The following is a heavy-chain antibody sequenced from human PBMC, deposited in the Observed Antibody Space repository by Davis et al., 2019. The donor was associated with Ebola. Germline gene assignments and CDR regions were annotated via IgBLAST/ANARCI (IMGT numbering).Heavy chain of an antibody. D-gene: IGHD3-10*01. Sequence: ASVKVSCKPSGYTFTTYDINWVRQATGQGLEWVGWMNPNNGIAGYAQNFRGRVTMTRDTSISTAYMELSSLRSDDTAVYYCARGVQGDIRRGMDVWGQGTTVTVSS. J-gene: IGHJ6*02. CDR1: GYTFTTYD. V-gene: IGHV1-8*01. CDR2: MNPNNGIA. CDR3: ARGVQGDIRRGMDV.